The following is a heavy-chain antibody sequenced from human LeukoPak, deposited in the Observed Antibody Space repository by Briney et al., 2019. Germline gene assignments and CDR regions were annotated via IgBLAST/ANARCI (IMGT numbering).Heavy chain of an antibody. Sequence: ASVKVSCKASGYTFTGYYMHWVRQAPGQGLEWMGWINPNSGGTNYAQKFQGRVTMTRDTSISTAYMELSRLRSDDTAVYYCARVGGYDYGDYWFDYWGQGTLVTVSS. CDR2: INPNSGGT. CDR3: ARVGGYDYGDYWFDY. CDR1: GYTFTGYY. J-gene: IGHJ4*02. D-gene: IGHD4-17*01. V-gene: IGHV1-2*02.